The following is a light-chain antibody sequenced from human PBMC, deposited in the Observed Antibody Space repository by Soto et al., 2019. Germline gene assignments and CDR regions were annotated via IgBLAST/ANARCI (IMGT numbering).Light chain of an antibody. Sequence: QSVLTQPPSASGSPGQSVTISCTGTTGDIGAFNYVSWYQQRPGKAPKLIIYEVSNRPSGVSNRFSGSKSGNTASLTISGLQSEDEGNYYCSSYTRGSTLVFGGGTQLTVL. CDR3: SSYTRGSTLV. V-gene: IGLV2-14*01. J-gene: IGLJ7*01. CDR2: EVS. CDR1: TGDIGAFNY.